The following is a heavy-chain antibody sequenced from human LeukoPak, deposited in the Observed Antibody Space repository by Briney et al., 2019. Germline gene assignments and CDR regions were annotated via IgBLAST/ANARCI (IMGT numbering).Heavy chain of an antibody. CDR3: ARVQWELRGVGSYFEY. CDR2: IKQVGSEK. D-gene: IGHD1-26*01. Sequence: GGSLRLSCVVSGYTFSTYWMSWVRQAPGKGLEWVANIKQVGSEKYYVDSVKGRFTMSRDKTKNSLYLQMNSLRAQDSTVYYCARVQWELRGVGSYFEYWGQGALVTVSS. J-gene: IGHJ4*02. V-gene: IGHV3-7*01. CDR1: GYTFSTYW.